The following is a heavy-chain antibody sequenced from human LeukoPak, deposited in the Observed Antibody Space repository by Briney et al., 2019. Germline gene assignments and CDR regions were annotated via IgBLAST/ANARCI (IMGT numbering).Heavy chain of an antibody. J-gene: IGHJ6*02. CDR1: GGSISSSNW. V-gene: IGHV4-4*02. D-gene: IGHD6-19*01. CDR2: IYHSGST. Sequence: SETLSLTCAVSGGSISSSNWWSWVRQPPGKGLEWIGEIYHSGSTNYNPSLKSRVTISVDKSKNQFSLKLSSVTAADTAVYYCARSYSSGSYYYYGMDVWGQGTTVTVSS. CDR3: ARSYSSGSYYYYGMDV.